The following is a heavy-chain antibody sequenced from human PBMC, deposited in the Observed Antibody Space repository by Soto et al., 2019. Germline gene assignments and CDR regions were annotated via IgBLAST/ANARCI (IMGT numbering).Heavy chain of an antibody. V-gene: IGHV3-74*02. J-gene: IGHJ6*03. CDR3: ARGDCVGGTCYSLAGSFYYYMDV. CDR1: GFTFSNYW. CDR2: INSDGSVS. D-gene: IGHD2-15*01. Sequence: EVQLVESGGGLVQPGGSLRLSCAASGFTFSNYWMYWVRQAPGKGLEWVSRINSDGSVSSYADSVKGRLTISRDNVKNTLYLHMDSLRAEGTAVYYCARGDCVGGTCYSLAGSFYYYMDVWAKGPRSPSS.